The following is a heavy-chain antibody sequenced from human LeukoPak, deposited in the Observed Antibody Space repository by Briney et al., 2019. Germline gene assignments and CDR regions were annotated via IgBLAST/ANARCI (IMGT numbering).Heavy chain of an antibody. Sequence: GESLKISCKGSGYSFTSYWIGWVRQMPGKGLEWMGIIYPDDSDTRYSPSFQGQVTISADKSVSTAYLQWSSLKASDTAIYFCARGYNWSDLDYWGQGTLVTVSS. CDR3: ARGYNWSDLDY. V-gene: IGHV5-51*01. CDR2: IYPDDSDT. J-gene: IGHJ4*02. D-gene: IGHD1-1*01. CDR1: GYSFTSYW.